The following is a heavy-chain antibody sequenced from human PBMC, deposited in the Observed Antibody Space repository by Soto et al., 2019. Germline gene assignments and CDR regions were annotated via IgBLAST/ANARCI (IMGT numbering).Heavy chain of an antibody. Sequence: GGSLRLSCAASGFTFDDYAMHWVRQAPGKGLEWVSGINWKGNNIGYADSVRGRFTISRDNAKNSLYPQMNSLRTEDTALYYCAKDIRFQTNYYYYMDVWGKGTTVSVSS. D-gene: IGHD1-1*01. V-gene: IGHV3-9*01. CDR3: AKDIRFQTNYYYYMDV. CDR2: INWKGNNI. J-gene: IGHJ6*03. CDR1: GFTFDDYA.